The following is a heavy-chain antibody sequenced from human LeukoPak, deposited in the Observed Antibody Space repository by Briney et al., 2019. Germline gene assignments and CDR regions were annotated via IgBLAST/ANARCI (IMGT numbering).Heavy chain of an antibody. CDR2: ITWNSGNV. D-gene: IGHD6-19*01. J-gene: IGHJ4*02. V-gene: IGHV3-9*01. Sequence: GGSLRLSCAASGFIFHDFAMHWARQAPGKGLEWVSGITWNSGNVGYADSVKGRFTISRDNAKNSLYLQMNSLRVEDTALYYCAKAGGAVAGGVDYWGQGTLVTVSS. CDR1: GFIFHDFA. CDR3: AKAGGAVAGGVDY.